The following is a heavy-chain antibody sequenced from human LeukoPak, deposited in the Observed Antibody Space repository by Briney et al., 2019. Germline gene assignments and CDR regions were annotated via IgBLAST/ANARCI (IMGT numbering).Heavy chain of an antibody. CDR2: IIPIFGTA. J-gene: IGHJ6*03. Sequence: SVKVSCKACGGTFSSYAISWVRQAPGQGLEWMGGIIPIFGTANYAQKFQGRVTITADESTSTAYMELSSLRSEDTAVYYCARVAAARLYYYYYMDVWGKGTTVTVSS. CDR3: ARVAAARLYYYYYMDV. CDR1: GGTFSSYA. D-gene: IGHD6-6*01. V-gene: IGHV1-69*13.